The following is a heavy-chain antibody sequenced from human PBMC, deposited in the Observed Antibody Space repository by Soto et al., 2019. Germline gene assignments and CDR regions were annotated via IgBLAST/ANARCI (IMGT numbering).Heavy chain of an antibody. Sequence: PSETLSVTWAVAGDSIISTNGWHWVSQYPDKGLEWIGEINHGGSINYNPSLKSRVTMSVDTSTNQISLKLGSVTAADTAVYSCARDSRGSIYLSHFDYWGQRILVTVSS. J-gene: IGHJ4*02. CDR2: INHGGSI. D-gene: IGHD2-2*02. CDR1: GDSIISTNG. CDR3: ARDSRGSIYLSHFDY. V-gene: IGHV4-4*02.